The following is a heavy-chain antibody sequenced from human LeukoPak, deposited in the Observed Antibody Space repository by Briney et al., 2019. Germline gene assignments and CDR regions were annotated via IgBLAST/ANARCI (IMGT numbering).Heavy chain of an antibody. CDR2: INHSGST. J-gene: IGHJ4*02. CDR3: ARAYSGSYCFDY. D-gene: IGHD1-26*01. CDR1: GGSFSGYY. V-gene: IGHV4-34*01. Sequence: PSETLSLTCAVYGGSFSGYYWSWIRQPPGKGLEWIGEINHSGSTNYNPSLKSRVTISVDTSKNQLSLKLSSVTAADTAVYYCARAYSGSYCFDYWGQGTLVTVSS.